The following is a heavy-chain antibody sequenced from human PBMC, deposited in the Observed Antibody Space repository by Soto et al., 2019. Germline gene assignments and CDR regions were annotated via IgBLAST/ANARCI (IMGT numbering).Heavy chain of an antibody. CDR3: AKERYSRGWFPYYFDY. D-gene: IGHD6-19*01. Sequence: GCGVHCVRLDPAKGLEWVAVISYDGSNKYYADSVKGRFTISRDNSKKTLYLQMNSLRAEDTAVYYCAKERYSRGWFPYYFDYWGQGTLVTGFS. V-gene: IGHV3-30*18. J-gene: IGHJ4*02. CDR1: GCG. CDR2: ISYDGSNK.